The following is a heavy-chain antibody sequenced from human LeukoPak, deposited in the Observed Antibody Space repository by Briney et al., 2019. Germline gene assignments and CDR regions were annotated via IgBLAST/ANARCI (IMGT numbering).Heavy chain of an antibody. V-gene: IGHV3-15*01. CDR1: GFTFSNAW. CDR3: TTGGDGIPLSTPLDP. J-gene: IGHJ5*02. D-gene: IGHD2-21*01. Sequence: GGSLRLSCAASGFTFSNAWMSWVRQAPGKGLEWVGRIKSKTDGGTTDYAAPVKGRFTISRDDSKNTLYLQMNSLKTEDTAVYYCTTGGDGIPLSTPLDPWGQGTLVTVSS. CDR2: IKSKTDGGTT.